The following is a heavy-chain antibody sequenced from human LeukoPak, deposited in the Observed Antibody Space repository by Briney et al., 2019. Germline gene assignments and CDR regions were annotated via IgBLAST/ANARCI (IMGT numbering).Heavy chain of an antibody. CDR2: IYGSGIT. Sequence: PSETLSLTCTVSGGSIISNYWSWIRQSAGTGLEWIGRIYGSGITDYNPSLNSRVTMSVDTSQNQISLKMTSVTAADTAVYYCARLSKGRYFDYIFDYWGQGTLVTVSS. D-gene: IGHD3-9*01. V-gene: IGHV4-4*07. J-gene: IGHJ4*02. CDR1: GGSIISNY. CDR3: ARLSKGRYFDYIFDY.